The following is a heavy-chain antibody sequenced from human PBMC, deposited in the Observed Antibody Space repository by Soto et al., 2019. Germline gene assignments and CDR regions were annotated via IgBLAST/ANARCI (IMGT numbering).Heavy chain of an antibody. CDR2: IYYSGST. CDR1: GGSISSSSYY. J-gene: IGHJ6*03. D-gene: IGHD6-13*01. V-gene: IGHV4-39*01. Sequence: SETLSLTCTVSGGSISSSSYYWGWIRQPPGKGLEWIGSIYYSGSTYYNPSLKSRVTISVDTSKNQFSLKLSSVTAADTAVYYCARQHGSSWYYHYMDVWGKGTTVTVSS. CDR3: ARQHGSSWYYHYMDV.